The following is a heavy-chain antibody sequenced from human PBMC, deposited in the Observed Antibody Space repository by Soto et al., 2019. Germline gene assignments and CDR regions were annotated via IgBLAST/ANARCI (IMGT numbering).Heavy chain of an antibody. CDR1: GYPFTSYD. CDR3: ARAIDGIAADVDPWFDP. Sequence: GSVKVCFKASGYPFTSYDINLVRQATGQGLEWIAWMNPNSGNTGYAQKFHGRVTMTRNTSISTAYMELSSLRSEDTAVYYCARAIDGIAADVDPWFDPWGQGTLVTVSS. J-gene: IGHJ5*02. CDR2: MNPNSGNT. D-gene: IGHD6-13*01. V-gene: IGHV1-8*01.